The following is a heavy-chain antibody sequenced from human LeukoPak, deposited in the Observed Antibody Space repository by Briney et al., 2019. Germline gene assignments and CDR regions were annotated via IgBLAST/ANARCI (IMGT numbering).Heavy chain of an antibody. Sequence: GGSPRLSCAASGFTFSSYGMHWVRQAPGKGLEWVALISYDGYNRYYADSVKGRFTISRDNAKDSLYLQMNSLRAEDTAVYYCARGSLHYFDYWGQGTLVTVSS. CDR3: ARGSLHYFDY. CDR2: ISYDGYNR. V-gene: IGHV3-30*03. D-gene: IGHD4-17*01. J-gene: IGHJ4*02. CDR1: GFTFSSYG.